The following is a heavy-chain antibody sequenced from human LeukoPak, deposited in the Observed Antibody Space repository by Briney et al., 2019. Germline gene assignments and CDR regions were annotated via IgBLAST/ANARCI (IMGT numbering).Heavy chain of an antibody. Sequence: PGGSLRLSCAASGFTFSNYSMNWVRQAPGKGLEWVSSISSSSSYIYYADSVKGRFTISRDNAKNSLYLQMNSLRAEDTAVYYCARMGERDAFDIWGQGTMVTVSS. D-gene: IGHD1-26*01. V-gene: IGHV3-21*01. CDR2: ISSSSSYI. J-gene: IGHJ3*02. CDR1: GFTFSNYS. CDR3: ARMGERDAFDI.